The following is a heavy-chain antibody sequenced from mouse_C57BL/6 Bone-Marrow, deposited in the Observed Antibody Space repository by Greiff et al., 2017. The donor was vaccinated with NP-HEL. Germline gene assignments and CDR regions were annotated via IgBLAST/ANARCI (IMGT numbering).Heavy chain of an antibody. Sequence: EVQRVESGGGLVQPGGSLSLSCAASGFTFTDYYMSWVRQPPGKALEWLGFIRNKANGYTTEYSASVKGRFTISRDNSQSILYLQMNAQRAEDSATYYCARCYAMDYWGQGTSVTVSS. V-gene: IGHV7-3*01. J-gene: IGHJ4*01. CDR2: IRNKANGYTT. CDR3: ARCYAMDY. CDR1: GFTFTDYY.